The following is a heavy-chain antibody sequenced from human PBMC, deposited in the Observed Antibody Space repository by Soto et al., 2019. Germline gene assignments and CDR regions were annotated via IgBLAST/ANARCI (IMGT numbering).Heavy chain of an antibody. D-gene: IGHD6-6*01. V-gene: IGHV1-3*01. Sequence: ASVKVSCKASGYTFTSYAMHWVRQAPGQRLEWMGWINAGNGNTKYSQKFQGRVTITRDTSASTAYMELSSLRSEDTAVYYCARDASIEARPGYFDYWGQGTLVTVSS. CDR3: ARDASIEARPGYFDY. CDR1: GYTFTSYA. J-gene: IGHJ4*02. CDR2: INAGNGNT.